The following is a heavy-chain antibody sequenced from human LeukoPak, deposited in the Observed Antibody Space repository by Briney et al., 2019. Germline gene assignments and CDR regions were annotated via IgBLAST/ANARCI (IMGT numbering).Heavy chain of an antibody. J-gene: IGHJ5*02. CDR3: ASSAGQLVTSGFDP. Sequence: ASVKVSCKASGYTFTGYYMHWVRQAPGQGLEWMGWINPNSGGTNYAQKFQGRVTMTRDTSISTAYMELSRLRSDNTAVYYCASSAGQLVTSGFDPWGQGTLVTVSS. V-gene: IGHV1-2*02. CDR2: INPNSGGT. D-gene: IGHD6-13*01. CDR1: GYTFTGYY.